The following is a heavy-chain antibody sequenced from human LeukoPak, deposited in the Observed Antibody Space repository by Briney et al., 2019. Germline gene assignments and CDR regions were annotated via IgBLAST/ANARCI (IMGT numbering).Heavy chain of an antibody. CDR2: IHPNNGDT. Sequence: ASVKVSCKASGYTFSGTGWYLYWLRQAPGQGLECMGWIHPNNGDTAYAQKFEGRVAMTRDTSISTAYVELRRLRPDDTAVYFCARDGPAQMVDLDYWGQGTLVTVSS. CDR1: GYTFSGTGWY. D-gene: IGHD3-10*01. V-gene: IGHV1-2*02. J-gene: IGHJ4*02. CDR3: ARDGPAQMVDLDY.